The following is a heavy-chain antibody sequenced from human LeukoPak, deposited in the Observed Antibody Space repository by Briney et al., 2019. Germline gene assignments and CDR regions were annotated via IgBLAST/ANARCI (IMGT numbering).Heavy chain of an antibody. D-gene: IGHD4/OR15-4a*01. CDR3: VRETMVTPNWFDP. CDR1: GGSISSGGYY. Sequence: PSQTLSLTCTVSGGSISSGGYYWSWIRQHPGKGLEWIGYIYYSGSTYYNPSLKSRVTISMDTSKNQFSLKLNSVTAADTAVYYCVRETMVTPNWFDPWGQGTLVTVSS. V-gene: IGHV4-30-4*08. CDR2: IYYSGST. J-gene: IGHJ5*02.